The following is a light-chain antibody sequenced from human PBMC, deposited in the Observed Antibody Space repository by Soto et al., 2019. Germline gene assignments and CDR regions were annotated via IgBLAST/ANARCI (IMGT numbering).Light chain of an antibody. J-gene: IGLJ1*01. V-gene: IGLV2-14*03. Sequence: QSVLTQPASVSGSPGQSITISCTGTSSDVGGYNYVSWYQQHPGKAPKLMIYDVYYRPSGLSNRFSGSKSGNTASLTTSGLQAEDEADYYCSSYTSSSTYVFGAGTKLTVL. CDR2: DVY. CDR3: SSYTSSSTYV. CDR1: SSDVGGYNY.